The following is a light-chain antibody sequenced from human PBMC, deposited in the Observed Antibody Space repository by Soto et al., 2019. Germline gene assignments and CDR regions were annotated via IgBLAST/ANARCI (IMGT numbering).Light chain of an antibody. CDR3: QQYNSYSYT. J-gene: IGKJ2*01. CDR2: DAS. V-gene: IGKV1-5*01. CDR1: QSISSW. Sequence: DIQMTQSPSTLSASVGDRVTITCRASQSISSWLAWYQQKPGKAPKLLIYDASSLESGVPSRFNGSGSGTEFTLTISSLQPDDFATYYCQQYNSYSYTFGQGTKVDIK.